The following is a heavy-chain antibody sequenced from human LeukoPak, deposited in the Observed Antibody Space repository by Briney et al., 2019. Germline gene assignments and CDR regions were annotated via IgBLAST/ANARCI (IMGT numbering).Heavy chain of an antibody. V-gene: IGHV7-4-1*02. D-gene: IGHD3-9*01. J-gene: IGHJ4*02. CDR3: ARVLSTAYYDILTGSTYYFDY. CDR2: INTNTGNP. CDR1: GDTFTSYA. Sequence: VASVKVSCKASGDTFTSYAMNWVRQAPGQGLEWMGWINTNTGNPTYAQGFTGRFVFSLDTSVSTAYLQISSLKAEDTAVYYCARVLSTAYYDILTGSTYYFDYWGQGTLVTVSS.